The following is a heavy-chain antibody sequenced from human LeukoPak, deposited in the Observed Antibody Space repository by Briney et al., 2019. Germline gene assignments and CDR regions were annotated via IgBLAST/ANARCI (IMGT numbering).Heavy chain of an antibody. D-gene: IGHD2-2*01. Sequence: PGGSLRLSCAASGFTFSSYGMHWVRQAPGKGLEWVAFIRYDGSNKYYADSVKGRFTISRDNSKNTLYLQMNSLRAEDTAVYYCAKDRGSVIVVVPAAATELPDYWGQGTLVTVSS. CDR3: AKDRGSVIVVVPAAATELPDY. CDR2: IRYDGSNK. CDR1: GFTFSSYG. V-gene: IGHV3-30*02. J-gene: IGHJ4*02.